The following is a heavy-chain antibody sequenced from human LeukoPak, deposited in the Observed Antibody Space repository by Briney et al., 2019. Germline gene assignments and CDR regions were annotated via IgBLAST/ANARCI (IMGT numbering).Heavy chain of an antibody. V-gene: IGHV3-21*01. D-gene: IGHD2-15*01. CDR2: ISSSSSYI. CDR3: ARDGLLGRGGDY. Sequence: KSGGSLRLSCAASGFTFSSYSMNWVRQAPGKGLEWVSSISSSSSYIYYADSVKGRFTISRDNAKNSLYLLMNSLRAEDTAVYYCARDGLLGRGGDYWGQGTLVTVSS. J-gene: IGHJ4*02. CDR1: GFTFSSYS.